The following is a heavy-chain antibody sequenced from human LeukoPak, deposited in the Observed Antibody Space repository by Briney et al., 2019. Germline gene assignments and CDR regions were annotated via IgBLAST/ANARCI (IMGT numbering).Heavy chain of an antibody. D-gene: IGHD3-22*01. CDR2: INPNSGGT. Sequence: ASVKVPCKASGYTFTGYYMHWVRQAPGQGLEWMGRINPNSGGTNYAQKFQGRVTMTRDTSISTAYMELSRLRSDDTAVYYCARVTLDSSGWFDYWGQGTLVTVSS. CDR1: GYTFTGYY. V-gene: IGHV1-2*06. J-gene: IGHJ4*02. CDR3: ARVTLDSSGWFDY.